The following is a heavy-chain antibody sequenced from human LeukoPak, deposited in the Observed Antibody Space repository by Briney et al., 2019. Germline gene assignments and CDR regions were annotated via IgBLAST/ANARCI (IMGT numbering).Heavy chain of an antibody. D-gene: IGHD6-19*01. CDR1: GFTFSSYW. Sequence: GGSLRLSCAASGFTFSSYWMHWVRQAPGKGLVWVSRITSDGSTTSYADSVKGRFTISRDNAKNTLYLQMNSLRAEDTAVYYCAREDVDITVAASGAFDIWGQGTMVTVSS. CDR3: AREDVDITVAASGAFDI. V-gene: IGHV3-74*01. CDR2: ITSDGSTT. J-gene: IGHJ3*02.